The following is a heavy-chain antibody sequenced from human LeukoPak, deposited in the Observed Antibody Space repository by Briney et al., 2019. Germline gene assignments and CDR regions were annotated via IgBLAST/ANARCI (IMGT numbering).Heavy chain of an antibody. Sequence: ASVKVSCKASGYTFTGYDMHWVRQAPGQGLEWMGWISTYNDNTDYAQKFQGRVTMTTDTFTSTVYMELRSLRSDDTAVYYCARDIGYYYGSGSPHPMDVWGKGTTVTISS. J-gene: IGHJ6*03. CDR1: GYTFTGYD. CDR3: ARDIGYYYGSGSPHPMDV. CDR2: ISTYNDNT. V-gene: IGHV1-18*04. D-gene: IGHD3-10*01.